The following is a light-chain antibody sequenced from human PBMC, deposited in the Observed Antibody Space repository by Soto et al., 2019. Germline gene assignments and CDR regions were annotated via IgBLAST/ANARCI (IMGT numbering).Light chain of an antibody. V-gene: IGLV1-40*01. CDR2: AYT. CDR3: QSYDSSFNGLI. Sequence: QSVLTQPPSASGTPGQRVTFSCSGSSSNIGGNTVSWFQHLPRTAPKLLISAYTNRPSGIPDRFSGSKSGTSASLAITGLQAEDEADFYCQSYDSSFNGLIFGVGTKLTVL. CDR1: SSNIGGNT. J-gene: IGLJ2*01.